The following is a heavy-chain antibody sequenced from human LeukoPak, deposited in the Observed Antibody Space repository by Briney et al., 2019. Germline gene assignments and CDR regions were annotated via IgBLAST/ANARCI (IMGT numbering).Heavy chain of an antibody. CDR1: GGSISSYY. D-gene: IGHD2-2*02. Sequence: SETLSLTCTVSGGSISSYYWSWIRQPPGKGLEWIGYIYYSGSTNYNPSLKSRVTISVDTSKNQFSLKLSSVTAADTAVYYCARVESLGYCSSTSCYTVGWFDPWGQGSLVTVSS. CDR2: IYYSGST. J-gene: IGHJ5*02. CDR3: ARVESLGYCSSTSCYTVGWFDP. V-gene: IGHV4-59*01.